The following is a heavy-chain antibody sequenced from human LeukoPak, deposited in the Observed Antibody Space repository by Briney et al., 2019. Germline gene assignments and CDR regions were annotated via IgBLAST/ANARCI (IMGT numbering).Heavy chain of an antibody. CDR3: ATLTVASPFDY. Sequence: EPGGSLRLSCAASGFTFSSYEMYWVRQVPGKGPEWVSYISSTGSTKYYADSVKGRFTISRDNAKNSLYLQMNSLRAEDTAVYYCATLTVASPFDYWGQGALVTVSS. CDR1: GFTFSSYE. D-gene: IGHD5-12*01. V-gene: IGHV3-48*03. J-gene: IGHJ4*02. CDR2: ISSTGSTK.